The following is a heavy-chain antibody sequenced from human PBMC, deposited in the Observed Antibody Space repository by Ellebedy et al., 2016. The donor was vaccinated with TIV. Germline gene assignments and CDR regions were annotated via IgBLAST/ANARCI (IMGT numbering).Heavy chain of an antibody. D-gene: IGHD7-27*01. V-gene: IGHV3-23*01. Sequence: GESLKISCAASGFTFASYAMSWVRQAPGKGLEWVSIINGSGGSLYYADSVKGRFTISRDNSKNTLHLQMDSLRAEDTAIYYCARDPNWGSIDSWGQGTLVTVSS. CDR1: GFTFASYA. CDR3: ARDPNWGSIDS. CDR2: INGSGGSL. J-gene: IGHJ4*02.